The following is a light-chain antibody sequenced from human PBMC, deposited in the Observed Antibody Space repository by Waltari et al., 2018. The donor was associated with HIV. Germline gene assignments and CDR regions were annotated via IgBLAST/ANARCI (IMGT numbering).Light chain of an antibody. J-gene: IGLJ2*01. CDR3: NSRANSGNPVV. CDR2: ANN. V-gene: IGLV3-19*01. Sequence: SSELTQDPAVSVALGQTVRITCQGDSLRSYYASWYQQKPGQAPVLVIYANNNRPSGIPDRFSGSSSGNTASLTITGAQAEDEADYYCNSRANSGNPVVFGGGTKLTVL. CDR1: SLRSYY.